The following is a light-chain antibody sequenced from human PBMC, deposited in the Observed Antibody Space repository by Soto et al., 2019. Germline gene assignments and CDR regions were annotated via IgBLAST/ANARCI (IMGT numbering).Light chain of an antibody. J-gene: IGKJ1*01. Sequence: EIVLTQSPGTLSMSAGEGATLSCRASQSVSSSYLAWYQQKPGQAPRLLIYGASNRAIGIPDRFSGSGSGTDFTLTITRLGPEDFAVYYCQQYAASPWTFARVPRWRSN. V-gene: IGKV3-20*01. CDR3: QQYAASPWT. CDR1: QSVSSSY. CDR2: GAS.